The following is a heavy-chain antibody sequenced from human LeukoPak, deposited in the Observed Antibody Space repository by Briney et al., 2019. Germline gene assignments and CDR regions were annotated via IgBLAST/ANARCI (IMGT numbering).Heavy chain of an antibody. V-gene: IGHV4-61*01. CDR1: GGSVTSDSSF. CDR3: ASLYSSDYRVVDY. D-gene: IGHD3-22*01. J-gene: IGHJ4*02. Sequence: PSETLSLTCTVSGGSVTSDSSFWSWIRQPPGKGLEWIGYIYYSGSTNYNPSLKSRVTISLDTSKNQFSLKVSSVTAADTAVYYCASLYSSDYRVVDYWGQGTLVTVSS. CDR2: IYYSGST.